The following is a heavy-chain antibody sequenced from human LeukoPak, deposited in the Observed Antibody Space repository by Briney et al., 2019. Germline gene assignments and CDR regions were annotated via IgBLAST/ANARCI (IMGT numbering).Heavy chain of an antibody. V-gene: IGHV3-48*04. CDR2: ISSSSSTI. J-gene: IGHJ4*02. CDR1: GFTFSSYS. CDR3: AREVGASEFDY. Sequence: GGSLRLSCAASGFTFSSYSMNWVRQAPGKGLEWVSYISSSSSTIYYADSVKGRFTISRDNAKNSLYLQVNSLRAEDTAVYYCAREVGASEFDYWGQGTLVTVSS. D-gene: IGHD1-26*01.